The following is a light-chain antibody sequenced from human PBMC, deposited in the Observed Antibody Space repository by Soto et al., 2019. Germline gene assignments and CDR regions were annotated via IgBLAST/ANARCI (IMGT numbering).Light chain of an antibody. Sequence: AIQMTQSPPSLSASVGDRVILTCRASQAIRNELGWYQQKPGKAPKLLIHATSSLQGGVPLRFSGSRSGTDFTLTISSLQPEDFATYYCLQDHSYPRTFGQGTRVEIK. CDR2: ATS. J-gene: IGKJ1*01. V-gene: IGKV1-6*01. CDR1: QAIRNE. CDR3: LQDHSYPRT.